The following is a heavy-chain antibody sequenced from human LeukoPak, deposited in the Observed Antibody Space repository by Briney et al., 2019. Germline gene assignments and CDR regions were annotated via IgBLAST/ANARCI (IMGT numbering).Heavy chain of an antibody. CDR3: ARDVYYYDSSHSRAFDI. D-gene: IGHD3-22*01. V-gene: IGHV4-59*01. CDR2: IYYSGST. CDR1: GGSITNYY. J-gene: IGHJ3*02. Sequence: PSETLSLTCTVSGGSITNYYWSWIRQPPGKGLEWIGYIYYSGSTNYNPSLKSRVTISVDTSTNQFSLKLSSVTAADTAVYYCARDVYYYDSSHSRAFDIWGQGTMVTVSS.